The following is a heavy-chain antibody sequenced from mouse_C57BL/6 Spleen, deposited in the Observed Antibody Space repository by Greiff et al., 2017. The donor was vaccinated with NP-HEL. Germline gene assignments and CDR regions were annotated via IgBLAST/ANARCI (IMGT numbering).Heavy chain of an antibody. CDR2: IYPSDSET. CDR1: GYTFTSYW. CDR3: ARGEVVTTTGGFFDY. Sequence: VQLQQPGAELVRPGSSVKLSCKASGYTFTSYWMDWVKQRPGQGLEWIGNIYPSDSETHYNQKFKDKATLTVDKSSSTAYMQLSSLTSEDSAVYYCARGEVVTTTGGFFDYWGKGTTLTVSS. V-gene: IGHV1-61*01. J-gene: IGHJ2*01. D-gene: IGHD2-2*01.